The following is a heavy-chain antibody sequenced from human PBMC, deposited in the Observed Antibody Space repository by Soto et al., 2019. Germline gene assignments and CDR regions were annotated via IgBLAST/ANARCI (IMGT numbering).Heavy chain of an antibody. V-gene: IGHV3-33*01. CDR2: IWYDGSNK. D-gene: IGHD4-17*01. CDR3: ARDLSTGYYGMDV. Sequence: GGSLRLSCAASGFTFSSYGMHWVRQAPGKGLEWVAVIWYDGSNKYYADSVKGRFTISRDNSKNTLYLQMNSLRAEDTAVYYCARDLSTGYYGMDVWGPGTTVTVSS. J-gene: IGHJ6*02. CDR1: GFTFSSYG.